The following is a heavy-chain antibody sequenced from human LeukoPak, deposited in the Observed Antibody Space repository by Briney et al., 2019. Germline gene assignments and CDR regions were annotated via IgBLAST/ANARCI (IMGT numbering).Heavy chain of an antibody. CDR1: GGSFSGYY. Sequence: SETPSLTCAVYGGSFSGYYWSWIRQSPGKGLEWIGEINHSGSTNYNPSLKSRVTISVDTSKNQFSLKLSSVTAADTAVYFCAGGNMYYYGSGSYLPPFDFWGQGTLVTVSS. CDR3: AGGNMYYYGSGSYLPPFDF. D-gene: IGHD3-10*01. CDR2: INHSGST. J-gene: IGHJ4*02. V-gene: IGHV4-34*01.